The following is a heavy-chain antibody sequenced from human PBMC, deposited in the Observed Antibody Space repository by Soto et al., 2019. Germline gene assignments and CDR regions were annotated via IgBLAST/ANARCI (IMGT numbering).Heavy chain of an antibody. Sequence: QVQLVQSGAEVKKPGSSVKVFCKVSGGPFSSYTLSWVRQAPGQGPEWMGDIIPLFVTTNYVQGFQGRLTIAADVSTNTAYMELSSLRSDATALYFCVRDSIAAYGFDSWGQGTLVTVS. D-gene: IGHD6-13*01. V-gene: IGHV1-69*12. CDR3: VRDSIAAYGFDS. J-gene: IGHJ4*02. CDR1: GGPFSSYT. CDR2: IIPLFVTT.